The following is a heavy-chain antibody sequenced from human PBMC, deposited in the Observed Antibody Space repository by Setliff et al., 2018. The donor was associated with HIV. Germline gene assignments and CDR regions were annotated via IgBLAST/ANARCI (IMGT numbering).Heavy chain of an antibody. CDR3: VKDVNLGLSRYFHY. V-gene: IGHV3-30*02. CDR2: IQYDGSNQ. Sequence: GSLRLSCVASGFTLGGFGMHWVRQAPGKGLEWVAFIQYDGSNQYYGDYVKGRFTISRDDSKNTLYLQMNSLRPEDTAVYYCVKDVNLGLSRYFHYWGQGTLVTVSS. CDR1: GFTLGGFG. J-gene: IGHJ4*02.